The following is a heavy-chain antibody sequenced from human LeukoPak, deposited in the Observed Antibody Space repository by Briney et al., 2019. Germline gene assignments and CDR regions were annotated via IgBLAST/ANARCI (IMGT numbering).Heavy chain of an antibody. CDR3: ARGQYQLDDY. J-gene: IGHJ4*02. CDR1: GYSFTSYD. CDR2: LKPNSGNT. D-gene: IGHD2-2*01. V-gene: IGHV1-8*01. Sequence: ASVKVSCKASGYSFTSYDMNWERQATGQGLEWMGWLKPNSGNTGYAQKGQGRGTMTRNTSISTAYMELSSLRCEDTAWSYCARGQYQLDDYWGQGTLVTVSS.